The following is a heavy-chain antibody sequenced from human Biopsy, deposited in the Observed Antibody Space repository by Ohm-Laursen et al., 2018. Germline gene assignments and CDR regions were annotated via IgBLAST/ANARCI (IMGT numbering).Heavy chain of an antibody. CDR3: ATKLTGYFHH. CDR1: EGTFSNYG. Sequence: SVKVSCKAPEGTFSNYGVNWVRQAPGQGLKWLGGNIPILGTGNYAQKFQDRVTVAADTSTSTATMELRSLRSDDTAAYYCATKLTGYFHHWGQGTLVIVSS. J-gene: IGHJ1*01. V-gene: IGHV1-69*06. CDR2: NIPILGTG. D-gene: IGHD3-9*01.